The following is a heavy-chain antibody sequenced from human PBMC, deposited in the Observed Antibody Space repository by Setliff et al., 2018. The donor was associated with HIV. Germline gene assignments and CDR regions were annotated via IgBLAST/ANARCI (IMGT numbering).Heavy chain of an antibody. V-gene: IGHV1-3*01. J-gene: IGHJ4*02. CDR1: GYTFTDYY. Sequence: ASVKVSCKASGYTFTDYYMHWVRQAPGQRLEWMGWINAGNGNTKYSQKFQGRVTITRDTSASTAYMELSSLRSEDTAVYYCARAWGLEHTTHSDYWGQGTLVTSPQ. D-gene: IGHD3-16*01. CDR2: INAGNGNT. CDR3: ARAWGLEHTTHSDY.